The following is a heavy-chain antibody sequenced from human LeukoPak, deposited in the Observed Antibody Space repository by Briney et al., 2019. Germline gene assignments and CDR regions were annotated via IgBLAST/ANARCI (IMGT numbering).Heavy chain of an antibody. J-gene: IGHJ4*02. D-gene: IGHD4-23*01. CDR3: AKFPGRGGGTVADY. CDR2: ISGSGDST. V-gene: IGHV3-23*01. Sequence: GGSLRLSCAASGFTFDSYLNWVRQAPGKGLEWLSGISGSGDSTYYADSVKGRFTISRDNSKNTLFLQMSSLRAEDTAVYYCAKFPGRGGGTVADYWGQGTVVTVSS. CDR1: GFTFDSYL.